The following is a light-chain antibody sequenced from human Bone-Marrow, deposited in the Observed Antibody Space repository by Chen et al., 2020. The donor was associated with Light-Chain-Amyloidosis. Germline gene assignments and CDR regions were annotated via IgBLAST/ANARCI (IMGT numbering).Light chain of an antibody. Sequence: SYVLTQPSSVSVAPGQTATIACGGNNIGSTSVHWYQQTPGQAPLLVVYDDSDRPSGIPERLSGANSGNTATLTISRVDAGDEADYYCQVWDMSSDRPVFGGGTKLTVL. CDR3: QVWDMSSDRPV. J-gene: IGLJ3*02. CDR2: DDS. CDR1: NIGSTS. V-gene: IGLV3-21*02.